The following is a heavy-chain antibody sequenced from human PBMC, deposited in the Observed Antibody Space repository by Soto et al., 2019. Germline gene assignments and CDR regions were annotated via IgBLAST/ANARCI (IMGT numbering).Heavy chain of an antibody. D-gene: IGHD3-9*01. CDR2: INHSGST. J-gene: IGHJ5*02. Sequence: PSETLSLTCAVYGGSFSGYYWSWIRQPPGKGLEWIGEINHSGSTNYNPSLKSRVTISVDTSKNQFSLKLSSVTAADTAVYYCARARRRLRYFDWPLSWFDPWGQGTLVTVSS. V-gene: IGHV4-34*01. CDR3: ARARRRLRYFDWPLSWFDP. CDR1: GGSFSGYY.